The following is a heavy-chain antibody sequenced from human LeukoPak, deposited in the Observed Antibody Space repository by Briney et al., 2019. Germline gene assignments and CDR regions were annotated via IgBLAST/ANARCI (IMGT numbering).Heavy chain of an antibody. CDR1: GFTFSSYG. Sequence: PGGSLRLSCAASGFTFSSYGIHWVRQAPGKGLEWVAVIWYDGSNKYYADSVKGRFTISRDNSKNTLYLQMNSLRAEDTAVYYCARDSSTVITYYFDYWGQGTLVTVSS. D-gene: IGHD4-17*01. CDR2: IWYDGSNK. V-gene: IGHV3-33*01. J-gene: IGHJ4*02. CDR3: ARDSSTVITYYFDY.